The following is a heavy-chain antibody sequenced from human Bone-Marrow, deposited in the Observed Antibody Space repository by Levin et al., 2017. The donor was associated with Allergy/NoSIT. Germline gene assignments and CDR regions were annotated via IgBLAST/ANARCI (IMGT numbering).Heavy chain of an antibody. Sequence: SETLSLTCTVSGGSVSSGSYYWSWIRQPPGKGLEWIGYRYYSGSTSYNPSLKSRVTIAADTSKNQFSLKLTSVTAADTAVYYCARDRSGSYFDYWGQGTLVTVSS. CDR1: GGSVSSGSYY. J-gene: IGHJ4*02. D-gene: IGHD5-12*01. CDR2: RYYSGST. V-gene: IGHV4-61*01. CDR3: ARDRSGSYFDY.